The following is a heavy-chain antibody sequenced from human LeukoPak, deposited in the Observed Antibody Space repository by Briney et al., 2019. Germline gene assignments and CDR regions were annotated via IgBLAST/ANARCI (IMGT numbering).Heavy chain of an antibody. D-gene: IGHD3-10*01. J-gene: IGHJ5*02. CDR3: ARSLRGFGALSRFWFDP. Sequence: SETLSLTCTVSGGSISSYYWSWIRQPPGKGLEWIGYIYYSGSTNYNPSLKSRVTISVDTSKNQFSLKLSSVTAADTAVYYCARSLRGFGALSRFWFDPWGQGTLVSVPS. V-gene: IGHV4-59*01. CDR2: IYYSGST. CDR1: GGSISSYY.